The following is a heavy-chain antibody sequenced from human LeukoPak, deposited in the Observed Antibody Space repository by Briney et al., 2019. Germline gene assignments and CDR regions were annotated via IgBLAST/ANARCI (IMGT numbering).Heavy chain of an antibody. Sequence: GGSLRLSCAASGFTFSSYSMNWVRQAPGKGLVWVSSISSSSSYIYYADSVKGRFTISRDNAKNSLYLQMNSLRAEDTAVYYCAVDCSGGSCYYEDFDYWGQGTLVTVSS. J-gene: IGHJ4*02. V-gene: IGHV3-21*01. CDR3: AVDCSGGSCYYEDFDY. CDR2: ISSSSSYI. CDR1: GFTFSSYS. D-gene: IGHD2-15*01.